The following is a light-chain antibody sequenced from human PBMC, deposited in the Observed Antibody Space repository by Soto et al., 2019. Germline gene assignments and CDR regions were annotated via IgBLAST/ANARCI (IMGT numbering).Light chain of an antibody. CDR3: QQYGNSPLT. CDR1: QSVSSSSY. V-gene: IGKV3-20*01. Sequence: EIVLTQSPGTLSLSPGERATLSCRASQSVSSSSYLAWYQQKPGQAPRLLIYGASSRATGIPDRFSGSGSGTDFTLTMSRLEPEDFAVYYCQQYGNSPLTFGGGTKVEIK. CDR2: GAS. J-gene: IGKJ4*01.